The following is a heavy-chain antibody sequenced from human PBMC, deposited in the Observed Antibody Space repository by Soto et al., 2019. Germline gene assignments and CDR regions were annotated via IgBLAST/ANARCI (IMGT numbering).Heavy chain of an antibody. J-gene: IGHJ4*02. D-gene: IGHD6-6*01. CDR2: IYYSGST. V-gene: IGHV4-59*01. CDR1: GGSISSYY. CDR3: ARATREYYLDY. Sequence: QVQLQESGPGLVKPSETLSLTCTVSGGSISSYYWSWIRQPPGKGLEWIGYIYYSGSTNYNPSLKSRVTISVVTSKNQFSLKLSSVTGADTAVYYCARATREYYLDYWGEGTLVTVSS.